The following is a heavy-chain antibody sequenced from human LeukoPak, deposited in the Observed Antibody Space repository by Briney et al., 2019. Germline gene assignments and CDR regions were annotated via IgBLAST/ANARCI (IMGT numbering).Heavy chain of an antibody. CDR1: GYSISSGYY. D-gene: IGHD3/OR15-3a*01. Sequence: SETLSLTCAVSGYSISSGYYGGWIRQPPGKGLEWIGTIHHSGSTYYNPSLKSRVTISVDTSKNQFPLKLSSVTAADTAVYYCARAGLTIYYYYYMDVWGKGTTVTVSS. V-gene: IGHV4-38-2*01. J-gene: IGHJ6*03. CDR3: ARAGLTIYYYYYMDV. CDR2: IHHSGST.